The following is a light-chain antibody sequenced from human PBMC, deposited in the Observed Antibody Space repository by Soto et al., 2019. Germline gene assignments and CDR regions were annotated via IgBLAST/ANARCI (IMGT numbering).Light chain of an antibody. CDR1: SSDVGDYNS. Sequence: QSALTQPRSVSGSPGQSVNVSCIGTSSDVGDYNSVSWYQQHPGKAPKLMIYDVSKRPSGVPDRFSGSKSGNTASLTISGLQAEDEADYYCCSYVGSYSYVFGIGTKVTVL. CDR3: CSYVGSYSYV. J-gene: IGLJ1*01. CDR2: DVS. V-gene: IGLV2-11*01.